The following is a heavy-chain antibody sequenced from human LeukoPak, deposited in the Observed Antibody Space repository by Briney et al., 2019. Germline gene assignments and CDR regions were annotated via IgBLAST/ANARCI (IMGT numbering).Heavy chain of an antibody. CDR2: IRFDGTNE. V-gene: IGHV3-30*02. Sequence: PGGSLRLSCAASGFTFSSYGMQWVRQAPGKGLGWVASIRFDGTNEYYADSVKGQFTISRDNSKNTLYLQMNSLRAEDTAVYYCAKDATYCGGDCYPVDYFDYWGQGTLVTVSS. D-gene: IGHD2-21*02. CDR3: AKDATYCGGDCYPVDYFDY. CDR1: GFTFSSYG. J-gene: IGHJ4*02.